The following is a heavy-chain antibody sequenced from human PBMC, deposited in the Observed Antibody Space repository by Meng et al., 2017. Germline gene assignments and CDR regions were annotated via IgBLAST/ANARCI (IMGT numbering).Heavy chain of an antibody. CDR2: ILYDGSNK. CDR1: GFTLSSYG. V-gene: IGHV3-33*01. D-gene: IGHD5/OR15-5a*01. Sequence: GGSLRLSCAASGFTLSSYGMHWVRQAPGKGLEWVAVILYDGSNKYYADSVKGRFTISRDNSKNTLYLQMNSLRAEDTAVYYCARAQPLRGYSVYEAADDAFDIWGQGTMVTVSS. CDR3: ARAQPLRGYSVYEAADDAFDI. J-gene: IGHJ3*02.